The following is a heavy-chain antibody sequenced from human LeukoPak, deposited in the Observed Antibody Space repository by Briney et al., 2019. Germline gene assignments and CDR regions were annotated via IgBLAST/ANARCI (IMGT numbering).Heavy chain of an antibody. D-gene: IGHD3-16*01. J-gene: IGHJ4*02. V-gene: IGHV3-53*01. CDR3: AKRGGDGNPHDY. CDR1: GFSVSSNY. CDR2: IYVGGST. Sequence: GSLRLSCAASGFSVSSNYMNWVRRAPGKGLEWVSVIYVGGSTYYADSVKGRFTISRDNSKNTLYLQMNSLRAEDTAVYYCAKRGGDGNPHDYWGQGTLVTVSS.